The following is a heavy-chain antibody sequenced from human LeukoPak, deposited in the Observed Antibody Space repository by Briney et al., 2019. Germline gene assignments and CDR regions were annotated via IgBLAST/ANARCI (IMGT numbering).Heavy chain of an antibody. CDR2: LYYSGTT. D-gene: IGHD2-2*01. CDR1: GASIDGSSSYY. V-gene: IGHV4-39*02. Sequence: SETLSLTCSVSGASIDGSSSYYWAWIRQPPGKGLEWIGSLYYSGTTYYNPSLQSRVAISVDTSKKHFSLELRSVTAADTAVYYCARGQSPAAVRFDYWGQGTLVTVSS. CDR3: ARGQSPAAVRFDY. J-gene: IGHJ4*02.